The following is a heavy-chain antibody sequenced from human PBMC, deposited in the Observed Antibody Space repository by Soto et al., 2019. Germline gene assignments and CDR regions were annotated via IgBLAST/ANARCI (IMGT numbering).Heavy chain of an antibody. J-gene: IGHJ4*02. D-gene: IGHD2-2*01. Sequence: QMQLQESGPGLVKPSETLSLTCTVSGGSIRGYYWSWIRQSAGMGLEWIGRMHTSGSTNYTPSLKSRVTISVDMSKNQISLKLTSVTAADTALYYCVRASMPKAHFDSWGQGTLVTVSS. V-gene: IGHV4-4*07. CDR2: MHTSGST. CDR3: VRASMPKAHFDS. CDR1: GGSIRGYY.